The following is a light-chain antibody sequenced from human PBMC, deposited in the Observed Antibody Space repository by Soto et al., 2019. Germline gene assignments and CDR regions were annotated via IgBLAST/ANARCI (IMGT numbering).Light chain of an antibody. V-gene: IGKV3-15*01. Sequence: EIVMTQSPATLSVCPGERATLSCRASQTVSSNVAWYQQKPGQAPRLLIYDASTRATGIPVRFRGSGSGTEFTLTISSLQSEDSAVYYCHQYNNWLALTFGGGTKVDI. J-gene: IGKJ4*01. CDR1: QTVSSN. CDR3: HQYNNWLALT. CDR2: DAS.